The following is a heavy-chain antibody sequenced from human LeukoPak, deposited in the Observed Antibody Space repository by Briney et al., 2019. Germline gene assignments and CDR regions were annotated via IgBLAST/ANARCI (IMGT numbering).Heavy chain of an antibody. CDR1: GFTFSSHW. J-gene: IGHJ6*03. CDR2: ISSSGSTI. V-gene: IGHV3-48*03. CDR3: ARDPYYYMDV. Sequence: GGSLRLSCAASGFTFSSHWMSWVRQAPGKGLEWVSYISSSGSTIYYADSVKGRFTISRDNAKNSLYLQMNSLRAEDTAVYYCARDPYYYMDVWGKGTTVTISS.